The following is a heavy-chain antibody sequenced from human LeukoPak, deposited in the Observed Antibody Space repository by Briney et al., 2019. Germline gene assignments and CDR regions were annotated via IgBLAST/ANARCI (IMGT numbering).Heavy chain of an antibody. D-gene: IGHD2-15*01. CDR3: ASIYCSGGSCYSPFDY. CDR1: GGSISSGDYY. Sequence: SETLSLTCTVSGGSISSGDYYWSWIRQPPGKGLEWIGYIYYSGSTYYNPSLKSRVTISVDTSKNQFSLKLSSVTAAVTAVYYCASIYCSGGSCYSPFDYWGQGTLVTVSS. J-gene: IGHJ4*02. CDR2: IYYSGST. V-gene: IGHV4-30-4*08.